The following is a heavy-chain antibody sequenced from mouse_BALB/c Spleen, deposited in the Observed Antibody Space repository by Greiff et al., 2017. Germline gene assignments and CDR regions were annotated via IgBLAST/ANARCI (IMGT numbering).Heavy chain of an antibody. D-gene: IGHD1-1*01. V-gene: IGHV14-4*02. CDR1: GFNIKDYY. CDR3: NYYYGSFPWFAY. Sequence: VQLQQSGAELVRSGASVKLSCTASGFNIKDYYMHWVKQRPEQGLEWIGWIDPENGDTEYAPKFQGKATMTADTSSNTAYLQLSSLTSEDTAVYYCNYYYGSFPWFAYWGQGTLVTVSA. CDR2: IDPENGDT. J-gene: IGHJ3*01.